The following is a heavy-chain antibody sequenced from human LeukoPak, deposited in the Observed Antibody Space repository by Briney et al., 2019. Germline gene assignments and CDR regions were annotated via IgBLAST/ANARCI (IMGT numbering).Heavy chain of an antibody. V-gene: IGHV4-34*01. D-gene: IGHD6-6*01. Sequence: PSETLSLTCVVYGSSFSGYYWSWIRQPPGKGLEWIGEINHSGSTNYNASLKSRVTISVDTSRKQFSLKLSSVTAADSAMYYCAREPGWTIAARPFDYGGQGTLVTVSS. CDR3: AREPGWTIAARPFDY. CDR2: INHSGST. J-gene: IGHJ4*02. CDR1: GSSFSGYY.